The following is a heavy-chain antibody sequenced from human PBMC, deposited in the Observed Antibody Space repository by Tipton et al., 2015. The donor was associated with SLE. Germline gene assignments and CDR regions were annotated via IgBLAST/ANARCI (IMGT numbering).Heavy chain of an antibody. Sequence: TLSLTCTVSGGSITTYYYSWIRQPPGKGLEWIGYMYYSGSTNYNPSLKSRVTIAVDTSKNQFSLRLRSVTAADTAVYYCVRDAGGPVDCWGQGTLVTVSS. D-gene: IGHD3-10*01. CDR2: MYYSGST. CDR3: VRDAGGPVDC. CDR1: GGSITTYY. V-gene: IGHV4-59*01. J-gene: IGHJ4*02.